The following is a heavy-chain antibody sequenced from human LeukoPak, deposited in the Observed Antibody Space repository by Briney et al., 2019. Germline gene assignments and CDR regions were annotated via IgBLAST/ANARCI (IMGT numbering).Heavy chain of an antibody. CDR2: INHSGST. V-gene: IGHV4-34*01. Sequence: SETLSLTCAVYGGSFSGYYWSWIRQPPGKGLEWIGEINHSGSTNYNPSLKSRVTISVDTSKNQFSLKLSFVTAADTAVYYCARGRAPNWFDPWGQGTLVTVSS. CDR1: GGSFSGYY. CDR3: ARGRAPNWFDP. J-gene: IGHJ5*02.